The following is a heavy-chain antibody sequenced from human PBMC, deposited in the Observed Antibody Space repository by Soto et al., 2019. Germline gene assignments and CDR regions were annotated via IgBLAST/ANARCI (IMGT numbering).Heavy chain of an antibody. D-gene: IGHD2-15*01. CDR3: ARLVLGGTRWFDP. CDR1: GYTFTGYG. V-gene: IGHV1-18*01. J-gene: IGHJ5*02. Sequence: GASVKVSCKASGYTFTGYGISWVRQAPGQGLEWMGWTSAYNGNTNYAQKLQGRVTMTTDTSTSTAYMELRSLRSDDTAVYYCARLVLGGTRWFDPWGQGTLVTVSS. CDR2: TSAYNGNT.